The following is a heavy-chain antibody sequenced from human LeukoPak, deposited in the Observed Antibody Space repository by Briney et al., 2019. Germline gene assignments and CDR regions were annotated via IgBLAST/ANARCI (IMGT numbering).Heavy chain of an antibody. CDR1: GYTFTSYD. CDR2: MNPNSGNT. D-gene: IGHD3-10*01. CDR3: ARRLLYYYGSGSYSYFDY. Sequence: ASVKVSCKASGYTFTSYDINWVRQATGQGLEWMGWMNPNSGNTGYAQKFQGRVTMTRNTSISTAYMELSSLRSEDTAVYYCARRLLYYYGSGSYSYFDYWGQGTLVTVSS. J-gene: IGHJ4*02. V-gene: IGHV1-8*01.